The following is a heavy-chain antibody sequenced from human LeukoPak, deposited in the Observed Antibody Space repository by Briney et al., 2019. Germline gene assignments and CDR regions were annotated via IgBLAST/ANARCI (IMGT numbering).Heavy chain of an antibody. CDR2: INSDGSSP. CDR1: GFTVSSNF. CDR3: ARAAVTTDAFDI. D-gene: IGHD4-17*01. V-gene: IGHV3-74*01. Sequence: PGGSLRLSCAASGFTVSSNFMSWVRQAPGEGLEWVSCINSDGSSPSYADSVKGRFTISRDNAKNKVYLQMNSLRAEDTAVYYCARAAVTTDAFDIWGQGTMVTVSS. J-gene: IGHJ3*02.